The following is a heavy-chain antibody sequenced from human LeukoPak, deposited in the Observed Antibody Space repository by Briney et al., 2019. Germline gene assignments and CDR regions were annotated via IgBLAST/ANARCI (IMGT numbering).Heavy chain of an antibody. Sequence: PGGSLRLSCAASGFTFSSYGMHGVRQAPGKGLEWGAVISYDGSNKYYADSVKGRFTISRDNSKNTLYLQMNSLRAEDTAVYYCARDMIVVVPAAIRDYYYGMDVWGQGTTVTVSS. CDR1: GFTFSSYG. CDR3: ARDMIVVVPAAIRDYYYGMDV. D-gene: IGHD2-2*02. CDR2: ISYDGSNK. J-gene: IGHJ6*02. V-gene: IGHV3-30-3*01.